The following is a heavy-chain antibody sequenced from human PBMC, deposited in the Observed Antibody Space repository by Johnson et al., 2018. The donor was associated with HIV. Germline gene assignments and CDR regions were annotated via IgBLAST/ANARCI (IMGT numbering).Heavy chain of an antibody. CDR2: ISYDGINK. Sequence: QVQLVESGGGVVQPGRSLRLSCAASGFTFSSYGMDWVRQAPGKGLEWVAVISYDGINKYYADSVKGRFTISRDNSKNTLYLQMNSLRGEDTALYYCTRGGYCSGGSCYIGNAFDIWGQGTMVTVSS. D-gene: IGHD2-15*01. CDR1: GFTFSSYG. CDR3: TRGGYCSGGSCYIGNAFDI. J-gene: IGHJ3*02. V-gene: IGHV3-30*03.